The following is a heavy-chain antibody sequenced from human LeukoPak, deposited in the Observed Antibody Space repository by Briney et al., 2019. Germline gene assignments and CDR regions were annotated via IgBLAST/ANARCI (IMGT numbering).Heavy chain of an antibody. CDR3: ARAIRGYYGSGSYYYWFDP. CDR2: INPNSGGT. V-gene: IGHV1-2*02. Sequence: ASVKVSCKASGYTFTGYYMHWVRQAPGQGLEWMGWINPNSGGTNYAQKFQGRVTMTRDTSISTAYMELSRLRSDDTAVYYCARAIRGYYGSGSYYYWFDPWGQGTLVTVSS. D-gene: IGHD3-10*01. CDR1: GYTFTGYY. J-gene: IGHJ5*02.